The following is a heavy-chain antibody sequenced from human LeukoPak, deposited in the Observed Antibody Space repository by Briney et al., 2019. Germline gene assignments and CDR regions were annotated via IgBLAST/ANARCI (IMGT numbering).Heavy chain of an antibody. CDR3: ARGDGSGRYCIEY. Sequence: ASVKVSCKASGYTFTDYFMHWVRRAPGQGLEWMGWINPNSGGTNYARRFQGRVTMTRDTSISTVYMELSRLTSDDTAVYYCARGDGSGRYCIEYWGQGTLVAVSS. J-gene: IGHJ4*02. CDR1: GYTFTDYF. D-gene: IGHD3-10*01. CDR2: INPNSGGT. V-gene: IGHV1-2*02.